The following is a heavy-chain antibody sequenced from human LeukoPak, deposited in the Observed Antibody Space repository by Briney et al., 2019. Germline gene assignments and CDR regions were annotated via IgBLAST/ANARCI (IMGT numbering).Heavy chain of an antibody. CDR1: GFTFSSYA. CDR2: ISYDGSNK. V-gene: IGHV3-30-3*01. CDR3: ARGANDYGDYGGSDY. J-gene: IGHJ4*02. D-gene: IGHD4-17*01. Sequence: GGSLRLSCAASGFTFSSYAMHWVRQAPGKGLEWVAVISYDGSNKYYADSVKGRFTISRDNSKNTLYLQMNSLRAEDTAVYYCARGANDYGDYGGSDYWGQGTLVTVSS.